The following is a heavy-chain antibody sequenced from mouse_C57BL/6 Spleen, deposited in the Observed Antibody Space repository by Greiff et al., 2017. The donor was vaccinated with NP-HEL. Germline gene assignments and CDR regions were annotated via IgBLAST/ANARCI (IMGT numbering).Heavy chain of an antibody. J-gene: IGHJ2*01. V-gene: IGHV1-54*01. CDR2: INPGSGGT. D-gene: IGHD1-1*01. CDR1: GYAFTNYL. CDR3: ARNYYGSRVDY. Sequence: VQLVESGAELVRPGTSVKVSCKASGYAFTNYLIEWVKQRPGQGLEWIGVINPGSGGTNYNEKFKGKATLTADKSSSTAYMQLSSLTSEDSAVYFCARNYYGSRVDYWGQGTTLTVSS.